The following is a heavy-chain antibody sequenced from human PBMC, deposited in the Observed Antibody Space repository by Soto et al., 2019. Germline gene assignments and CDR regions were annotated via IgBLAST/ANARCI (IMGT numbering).Heavy chain of an antibody. V-gene: IGHV3-23*01. Sequence: PSETLSLTCAVSSGSISSSNWWSWVRQAPGKGLEWVSAISGSGGSTYYADSVKGRFTISRDNSKNTLYLQMNSLRAEDTAVYYCARDPPSYSSTWGYFFDYWGQGTLVTVSS. CDR1: SGSISSSN. CDR2: ISGSGGST. J-gene: IGHJ4*02. D-gene: IGHD6-13*01. CDR3: ARDPPSYSSTWGYFFDY.